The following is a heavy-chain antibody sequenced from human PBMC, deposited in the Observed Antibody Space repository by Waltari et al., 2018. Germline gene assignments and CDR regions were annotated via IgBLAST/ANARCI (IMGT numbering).Heavy chain of an antibody. CDR3: ARVKWLLLRQPQTFDY. V-gene: IGHV3-23*01. J-gene: IGHJ4*02. CDR2: ISGSGGST. CDR1: GFTFSSYA. Sequence: EVQLLESGGGLVQPGGSLRLSCAASGFTFSSYAMSWVRQAPGKGLEWVSAISGSGGSTYYADSVKGRFTISRDNSKNTLYLQMNSLRAEDTAVYYCARVKWLLLRQPQTFDYWGQGTLVTVSS. D-gene: IGHD3-22*01.